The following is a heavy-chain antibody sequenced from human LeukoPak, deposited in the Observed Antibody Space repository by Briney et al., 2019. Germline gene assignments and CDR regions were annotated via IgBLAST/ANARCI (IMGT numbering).Heavy chain of an antibody. J-gene: IGHJ3*02. CDR3: ARALTYYYDSSGYYKSYDAFDI. CDR2: IYHSGST. V-gene: IGHV4-30-2*01. Sequence: SQTLSLTCAVPGGSISSGGYSWSWIRQPPGKGLEWIGYIYHSGSTYYNPSLKSRVTISVDRSKNQFSLKLSSVTAADTAVYYCARALTYYYDSSGYYKSYDAFDIWGQGTMVTVSS. D-gene: IGHD3-22*01. CDR1: GGSISSGGYS.